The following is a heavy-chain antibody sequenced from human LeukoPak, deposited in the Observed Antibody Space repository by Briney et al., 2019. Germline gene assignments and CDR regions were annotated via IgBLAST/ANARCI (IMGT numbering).Heavy chain of an antibody. CDR2: ISPSGSVM. D-gene: IGHD2-15*01. CDR1: GFTSNSYD. J-gene: IGHJ3*02. Sequence: PGGSLRLSCAASGFTSNSYDMVWVRQAPGKGLEWVSYISPSGSVMSYSDSVKGRFTVSRDNAKNLMYLQMSSLRAEDTAVYYCARNGGGLGIWGQGTMVTVSS. V-gene: IGHV3-48*03. CDR3: ARNGGGLGI.